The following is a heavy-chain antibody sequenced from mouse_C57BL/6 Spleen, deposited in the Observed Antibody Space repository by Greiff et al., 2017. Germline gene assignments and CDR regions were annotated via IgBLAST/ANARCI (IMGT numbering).Heavy chain of an antibody. V-gene: IGHV6-3*01. CDR3: TVYGPSYAY. Sequence: EVKLMESGGGLVQPGGSMKLSCVASGFTFSNYWMNWVRQSPEKGLEWVAQIRLKSDNYATHYAESVKGRFTISRDDSKSSVYLQMNNLRAEDTGIYYCTVYGPSYAYWGQGTLVTVSA. CDR2: IRLKSDNYAT. J-gene: IGHJ3*01. D-gene: IGHD1-1*02. CDR1: GFTFSNYW.